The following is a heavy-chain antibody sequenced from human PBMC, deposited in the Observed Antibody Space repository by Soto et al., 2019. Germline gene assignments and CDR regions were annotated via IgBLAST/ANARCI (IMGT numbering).Heavy chain of an antibody. D-gene: IGHD3-10*01. CDR1: GDSVSSNSAA. CDR3: ARSNYYCSGSYPNGVNWFDP. Sequence: QVQLQQSGPGLVKPSQTLSLTCAISGDSVSSNSAAWNWIRQSPSRGLEWLGRTYYRSKWYNDYAVSVKSRRTINPHTSKNQFSLQLNSVTHEDTAVYYCARSNYYCSGSYPNGVNWFDPWGQGTLVTVSS. V-gene: IGHV6-1*01. J-gene: IGHJ5*02. CDR2: TYYRSKWYN.